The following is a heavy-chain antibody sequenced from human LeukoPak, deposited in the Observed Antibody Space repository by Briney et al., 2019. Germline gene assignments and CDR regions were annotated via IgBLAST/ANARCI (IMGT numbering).Heavy chain of an antibody. CDR1: GFTFTSYS. CDR2: ISSSGSTI. Sequence: GGSLRLSCSASGFTFTSYSMNWVRQAPGKGLEWVSYISSSGSTIYYADSVKGRFTISRDNAKNSLYLQMNSLRAEDTAVYYCARDQGQWPMQYYYGMDVWGQGTTVTVSS. J-gene: IGHJ6*02. CDR3: ARDQGQWPMQYYYGMDV. V-gene: IGHV3-48*04. D-gene: IGHD6-19*01.